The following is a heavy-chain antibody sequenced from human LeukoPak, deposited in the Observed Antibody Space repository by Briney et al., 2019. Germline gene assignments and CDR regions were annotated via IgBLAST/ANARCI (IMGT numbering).Heavy chain of an antibody. CDR2: IIPIFGTA. Sequence: SVKVSCKASGGTFSSYAISWVRQAPGQGLEWMGGIIPIFGTANYAQKFQGRVTITTDESTSTAYMELSSLRSEDTAVYYCASDRVDTAMGNWFDPWGQGTLVTVSS. V-gene: IGHV1-69*05. CDR3: ASDRVDTAMGNWFDP. J-gene: IGHJ5*02. D-gene: IGHD5-18*01. CDR1: GGTFSSYA.